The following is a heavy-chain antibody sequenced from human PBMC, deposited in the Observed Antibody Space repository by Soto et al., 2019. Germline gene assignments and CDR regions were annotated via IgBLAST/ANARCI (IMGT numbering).Heavy chain of an antibody. CDR2: VFYTGFT. CDR3: ARVHVMVVAGSTFDY. J-gene: IGHJ4*01. D-gene: IGHD6-19*01. Sequence: PGKGPEFIGSVFYTGFTSYNPSLESRVSVSVDTSKNQFSLKVSGVSAADTADYYCARVHVMVVAGSTFDYWGHGTLVTSPQ. V-gene: IGHV4-39*01.